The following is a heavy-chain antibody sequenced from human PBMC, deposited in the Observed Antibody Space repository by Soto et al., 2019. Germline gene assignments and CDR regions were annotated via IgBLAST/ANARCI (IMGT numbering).Heavy chain of an antibody. D-gene: IGHD6-19*01. CDR1: GDSISNYY. CDR2: MYVTGTT. V-gene: IGHV4-4*07. J-gene: IGHJ4*02. Sequence: SETLSLTCTVSGDSISNYYWSWIRQPAGKGLEWIGRMYVTGTTYYNPSLKSRVSMSVDTSKNQFSLRLTSVTAADTAIYYCARDGEYSRGWYSFTLWGKGTLVTFSS. CDR3: ARDGEYSRGWYSFTL.